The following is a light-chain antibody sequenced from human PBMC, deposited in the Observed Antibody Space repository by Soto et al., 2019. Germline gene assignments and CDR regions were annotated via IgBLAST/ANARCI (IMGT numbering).Light chain of an antibody. CDR2: GNS. Sequence: QSVLTQPPSVSGAPGQRVTISCTGSSSNIAAGYDVHWYQQLPGTAPKLLIYGNSNRPSGVPDRFSGSKSGTSASLAITGLQAEDEADYYCQSYDSSLSVLWVFGGGTKVTVL. V-gene: IGLV1-40*01. J-gene: IGLJ3*02. CDR3: QSYDSSLSVLWV. CDR1: SSNIAAGYD.